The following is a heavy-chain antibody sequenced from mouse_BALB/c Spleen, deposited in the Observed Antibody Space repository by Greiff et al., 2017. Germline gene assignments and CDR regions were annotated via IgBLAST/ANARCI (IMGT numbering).Heavy chain of an antibody. J-gene: IGHJ2*01. CDR3: ARHPLYDGYYGDY. D-gene: IGHD2-3*01. Sequence: VQLQQSGGDLVKPGGSLKLSCAASGFTFSSYGMSWVRQTPDKRLEWVATISSGGSYTYYPDSVKGRFTISRDNAKNTLYLQMSSLKSEDTAMYYCARHPLYDGYYGDYWGQGTTLTVSS. CDR1: GFTFSSYG. V-gene: IGHV5-6*01. CDR2: ISSGGSYT.